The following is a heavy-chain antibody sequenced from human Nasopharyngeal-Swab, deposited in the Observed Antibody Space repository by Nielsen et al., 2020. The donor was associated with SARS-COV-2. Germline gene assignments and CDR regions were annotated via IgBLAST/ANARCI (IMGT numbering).Heavy chain of an antibody. CDR2: INPSGGST. J-gene: IGHJ6*03. CDR1: GYTFTGYY. CDR3: ARDPTLTYYDILTGYRTPDYYMDV. V-gene: IGHV1-46*01. D-gene: IGHD3-9*01. Sequence: ASVKVSCKASGYTFTGYYMHWVRQAPGQGLEWMGIINPSGGSTSYAQKFQGRVTMTRDTSTSTVYMELSSLRSEDTAVYYCARDPTLTYYDILTGYRTPDYYMDVWGKGTTVTVSS.